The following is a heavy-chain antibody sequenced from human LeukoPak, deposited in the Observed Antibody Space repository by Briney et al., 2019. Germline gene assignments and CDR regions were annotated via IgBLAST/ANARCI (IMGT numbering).Heavy chain of an antibody. V-gene: IGHV3-30*03. J-gene: IGHJ6*03. D-gene: IGHD3-16*01. CDR2: ISYDGSNK. Sequence: GGSLRLSCAASGFTFSSYGMHWVRQAPGKGLEWVAVISYDGSNKYYADSVKGRFTISRDNAKNSLYLQMNSLRAEDTAVYYCARDWGDYYYYYMDVWGKGTTVTVSS. CDR1: GFTFSSYG. CDR3: ARDWGDYYYYYMDV.